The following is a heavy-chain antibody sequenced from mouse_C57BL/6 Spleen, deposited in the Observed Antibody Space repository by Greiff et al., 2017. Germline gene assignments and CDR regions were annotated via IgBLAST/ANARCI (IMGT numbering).Heavy chain of an antibody. Sequence: EVKLVESGGGLVKPGGSLKLSCAASGFTFSDYGMHWVRQAPEKGLEWVAYISSGSSTIYYADTVKGRFTISRDNAKNTLFLQMTSLRSEDTAMYYCARRYYGSWYFDVWGTGTTVTVSS. J-gene: IGHJ1*03. D-gene: IGHD1-1*01. CDR3: ARRYYGSWYFDV. CDR1: GFTFSDYG. CDR2: ISSGSSTI. V-gene: IGHV5-17*01.